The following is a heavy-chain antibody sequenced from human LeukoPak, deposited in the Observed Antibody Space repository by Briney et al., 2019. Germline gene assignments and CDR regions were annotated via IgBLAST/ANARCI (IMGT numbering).Heavy chain of an antibody. Sequence: ASVKVSCKASGGTFSSYAISWVRQAPGQGLEWMGWINPNSGGTNYAQKFQGRVTMTRDTSISTAYMELSRLRSDDTAVYYCARALFGELVKWVPYNWFDPWGQGTLVTVSS. J-gene: IGHJ5*02. V-gene: IGHV1-2*02. CDR2: INPNSGGT. CDR1: GGTFSSYA. CDR3: ARALFGELVKWVPYNWFDP. D-gene: IGHD3-10*02.